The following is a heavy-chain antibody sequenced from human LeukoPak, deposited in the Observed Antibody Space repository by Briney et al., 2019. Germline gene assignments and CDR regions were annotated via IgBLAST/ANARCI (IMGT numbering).Heavy chain of an antibody. V-gene: IGHV3-7*01. J-gene: IGHJ4*02. CDR3: ARDVYRSFDY. Sequence: GGSLRLSCVASGFTFSSSWMNWVRQAPGKGLEWVANIKYDGSEEYYVDSVKGRFPISRDNAQNSLYLQMNNLRAEDTAVYYCARDVYRSFDYWGQGTLVTVSS. CDR1: GFTFSSSW. CDR2: IKYDGSEE. D-gene: IGHD5/OR15-5a*01.